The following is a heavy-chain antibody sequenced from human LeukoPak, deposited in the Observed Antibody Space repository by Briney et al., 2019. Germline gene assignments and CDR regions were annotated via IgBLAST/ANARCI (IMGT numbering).Heavy chain of an antibody. Sequence: GGSLRLSCAASGFTFSSYGMSWVRQAPGKGLEWVSAISGSGGSTYYADSVKGRFTISRDNSKNTLYLQMNSLRVEDTAVYYCASGYDSGGFDYWGQGTLVTVSS. J-gene: IGHJ4*02. V-gene: IGHV3-23*01. D-gene: IGHD3-22*01. CDR1: GFTFSSYG. CDR3: ASGYDSGGFDY. CDR2: ISGSGGST.